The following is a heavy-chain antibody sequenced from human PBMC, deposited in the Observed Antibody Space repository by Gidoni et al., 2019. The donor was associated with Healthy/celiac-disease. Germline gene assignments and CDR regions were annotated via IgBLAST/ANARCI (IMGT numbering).Heavy chain of an antibody. V-gene: IGHV3-23*01. J-gene: IGHJ4*02. CDR1: GFTFSSYS. CDR3: AKAQSEWELLGEFDY. Sequence: EVQLLESGGGLVQPGGSLRLSCAASGFTFSSYSISWFRQAPGKGLEWVSAISVSGGSTYYADSVKGRFTISRDNSENTLYLQMNSLRAEDTAVYYCAKAQSEWELLGEFDYWGQGTLVTVSS. D-gene: IGHD1-26*01. CDR2: ISVSGGST.